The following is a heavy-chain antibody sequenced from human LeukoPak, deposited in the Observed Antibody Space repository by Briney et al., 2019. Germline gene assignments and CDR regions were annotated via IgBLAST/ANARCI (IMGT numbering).Heavy chain of an antibody. Sequence: ESGPTLVNPTQTLTLTCSFSGFSLSTSGVGVGWIRQPPGKALEWLALIYWNDDKRYSPSLKSRLTITKDTSKDQVVLTMTNMDPVDTATYYCAHRSPYSTSWYAMDFDYWGQGTQVTVSS. D-gene: IGHD6-13*01. CDR3: AHRSPYSTSWYAMDFDY. V-gene: IGHV2-5*01. J-gene: IGHJ4*02. CDR2: IYWNDDK. CDR1: GFSLSTSGVG.